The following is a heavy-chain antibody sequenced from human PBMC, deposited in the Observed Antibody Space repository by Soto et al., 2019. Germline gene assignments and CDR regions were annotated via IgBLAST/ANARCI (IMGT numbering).Heavy chain of an antibody. V-gene: IGHV1-18*01. J-gene: IGHJ3*02. CDR2: ISAYNGNT. Sequence: ASVKVYCKASGYTFTSYGISWERQAPGQGLEWMGWISAYNGNTNYAQKLKGRVTMTTDTSTSTDYMELRSLRSDDTAVYYCARDPLTYYDFWSGYYDAFDIWVQGTMVTFSS. D-gene: IGHD3-3*01. CDR1: GYTFTSYG. CDR3: ARDPLTYYDFWSGYYDAFDI.